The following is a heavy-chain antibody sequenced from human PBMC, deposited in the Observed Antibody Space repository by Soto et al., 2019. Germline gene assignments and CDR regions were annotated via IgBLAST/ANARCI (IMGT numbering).Heavy chain of an antibody. Sequence: SVKVSCKASGGTFSSYAISWVRQAPGQGLEWMGGIIPIFGTANYAQKFQGRVTITADESTSTAYMELSSLRSEDTAVYYCARESGYDTTGGMDFWGQGTTVTVSS. V-gene: IGHV1-69*13. CDR3: ARESGYDTTGGMDF. D-gene: IGHD5-12*01. CDR1: GGTFSSYA. J-gene: IGHJ6*02. CDR2: IIPIFGTA.